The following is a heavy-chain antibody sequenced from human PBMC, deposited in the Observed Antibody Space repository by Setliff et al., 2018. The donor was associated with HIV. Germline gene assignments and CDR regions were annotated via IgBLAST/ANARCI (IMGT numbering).Heavy chain of an antibody. D-gene: IGHD6-25*01. V-gene: IGHV6-1*01. CDR3: ARVHEAQYGYRFDY. J-gene: IGHJ4*02. Sequence: SQTLSLTCAISGDSVSSNSAAWNWIRQSPSRGLEWLGRTYYRSKWYKDYVVSVKSRITINPDTSKNQFSLQLKSVTPEDTAIYYCARVHEAQYGYRFDYWDQGILVTVSS. CDR2: TYYRSKWYK. CDR1: GDSVSSNSAA.